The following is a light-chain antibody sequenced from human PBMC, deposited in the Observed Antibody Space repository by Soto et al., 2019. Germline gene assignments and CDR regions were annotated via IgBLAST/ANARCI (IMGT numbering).Light chain of an antibody. CDR1: QSVSSY. V-gene: IGKV3-11*01. CDR2: DAS. CDR3: QQRSSWIT. Sequence: EIVLAQSPATPSLSPGERATLSCRASQSVSSYLAWYQQKPGQAPRLLIYDASNRATGIPARFSGSGSATDFTLTITSIEPEDFAVYYCQQRSSWITVGQGTRREIK. J-gene: IGKJ5*01.